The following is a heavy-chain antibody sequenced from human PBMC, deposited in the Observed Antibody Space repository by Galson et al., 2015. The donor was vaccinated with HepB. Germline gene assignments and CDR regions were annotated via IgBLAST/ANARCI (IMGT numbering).Heavy chain of an antibody. J-gene: IGHJ6*02. CDR2: ISHNPWTR. V-gene: IGHV3-48*04. D-gene: IGHD2-21*02. CDR3: ARERRLNHGYYWAMDA. Sequence: SLRLSCAASGFTFSSYSMNWVRQAPGKGPGWIAYISHNPWTRFYADSVKGRFPVSRDNNKNSVDLQLSSLRADDTAVYFCARERRLNHGYYWAMDAWGQGTTVTVSS. CDR1: GFTFSSYS.